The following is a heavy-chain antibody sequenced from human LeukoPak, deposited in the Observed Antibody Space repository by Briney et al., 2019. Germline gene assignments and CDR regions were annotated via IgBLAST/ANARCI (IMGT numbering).Heavy chain of an antibody. CDR3: ARNFLRDMNAFDI. CDR1: GYTFTSYP. D-gene: IGHD2-15*01. CDR2: INAANGNA. Sequence: EASVKVSCKASGYTFTSYPMDWVRQAPGQRLEWMGWINAANGNAKYSQKFQGRVTMTRNTSISTAYMELSSLRSEDTAVYYCARNFLRDMNAFDIWGQGTMVTVSS. V-gene: IGHV1-3*01. J-gene: IGHJ3*02.